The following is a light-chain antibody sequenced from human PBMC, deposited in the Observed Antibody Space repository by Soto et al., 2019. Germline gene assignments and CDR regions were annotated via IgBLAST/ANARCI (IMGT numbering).Light chain of an antibody. J-gene: IGKJ1*01. CDR1: QSFSNY. CDR2: SAT. Sequence: DIQMTQSPSSVSASVGDRITITCRTSQSFSNYLTWYQHKPGKAPKLLIYSATVLQSGVPSRFSGSGSGTDFTLTISRLQPEDSATYYCQQTYPIPWTFGKGTRVEIK. CDR3: QQTYPIPWT. V-gene: IGKV1-39*01.